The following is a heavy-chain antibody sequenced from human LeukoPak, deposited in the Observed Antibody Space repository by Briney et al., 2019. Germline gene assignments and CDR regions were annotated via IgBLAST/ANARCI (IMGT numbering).Heavy chain of an antibody. CDR1: GFTFSSYA. D-gene: IGHD4-17*01. J-gene: IGHJ3*02. CDR2: ISGDGGST. Sequence: GGSLRLSCAASGFTFSSYAMSWVRQAPGKGLEWVSSISGDGGSTYYADSVRGRFTISRDNSKNTVYLQMNSLRAEDTAVYYCAKAPRGTTVTPRGAFDIWGQGTMVTVYS. V-gene: IGHV3-23*01. CDR3: AKAPRGTTVTPRGAFDI.